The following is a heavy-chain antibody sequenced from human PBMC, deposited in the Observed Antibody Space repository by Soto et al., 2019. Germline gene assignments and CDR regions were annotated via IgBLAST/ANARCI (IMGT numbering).Heavy chain of an antibody. V-gene: IGHV3-33*01. CDR2: IWYDGSNK. D-gene: IGHD3-22*01. J-gene: IGHJ4*02. CDR3: ARDRYYYDSSGYYGFYGY. CDR1: GFTFSSYG. Sequence: GGSLRLSCAASGFTFSSYGMHWVRQAPGKGLEWVAVIWYDGSNKYYADSVKGRFTISRDNSKNTLYLQMNSLRAEDTAVYYCARDRYYYDSSGYYGFYGYWGQGTLVTVSS.